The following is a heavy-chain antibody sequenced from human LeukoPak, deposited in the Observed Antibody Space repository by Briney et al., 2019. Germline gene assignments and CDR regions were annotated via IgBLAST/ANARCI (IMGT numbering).Heavy chain of an antibody. V-gene: IGHV5-51*01. CDR2: IYPGDSDT. Sequence: GESLKISCKGSGYSFTSYWIGWVRQMPGKGLEWMGIIYPGDSDTRYSPSFQGQVTISADKSISTAYLQWSSLKASDTAMYYCARERTIFGVVMRGWFDPWGQGTMVTVSS. D-gene: IGHD3-3*01. CDR1: GYSFTSYW. CDR3: ARERTIFGVVMRGWFDP. J-gene: IGHJ3*01.